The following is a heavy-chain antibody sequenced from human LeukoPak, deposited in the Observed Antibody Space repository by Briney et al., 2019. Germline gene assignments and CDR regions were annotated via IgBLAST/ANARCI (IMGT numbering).Heavy chain of an antibody. D-gene: IGHD3-10*01. Sequence: ASVKVSCKASGYTFTGYYMHWVRQAPGQGLEWMGWINPNSGGTNYAQKFQGRVTMTRDTSISTAYMELSRLRSDDTAVYYCAREERDYYGSGSYYSWFDPWGQGTLVTVSS. V-gene: IGHV1-2*02. CDR3: AREERDYYGSGSYYSWFDP. CDR2: INPNSGGT. J-gene: IGHJ5*02. CDR1: GYTFTGYY.